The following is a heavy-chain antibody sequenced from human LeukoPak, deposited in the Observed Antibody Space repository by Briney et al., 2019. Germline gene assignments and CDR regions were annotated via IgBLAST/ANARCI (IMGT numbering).Heavy chain of an antibody. V-gene: IGHV4-34*01. CDR2: INHSGST. J-gene: IGHJ4*02. D-gene: IGHD3-16*01. CDR1: GGSFSGYY. Sequence: KPSETLSLTCAVYGGSFSGYYWTWIRQPPGKGLEWIGEINHSGSTNYNPSLKSRVTMSVDTSKNQFSLKLSSVTAADTAVYYCARVGDYALKDWGQGTLVTVSS. CDR3: ARVGDYALKD.